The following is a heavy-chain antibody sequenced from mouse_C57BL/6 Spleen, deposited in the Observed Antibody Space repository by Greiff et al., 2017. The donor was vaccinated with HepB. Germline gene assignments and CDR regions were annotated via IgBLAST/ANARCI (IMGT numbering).Heavy chain of an antibody. CDR1: GYTFTDYY. V-gene: IGHV1-19*01. J-gene: IGHJ4*01. CDR2: INPYNGGT. Sequence: EVQLQQSGPVLVKPGASVKMSCKASGYTFTDYYMNWVKQSHGKSLEWIGVINPYNGGTSYNQKFKGKATLTVDKSSSTAYMELNSLTSEDSAVDYGARSPSRYYAMDYWGQGTSVTVSS. D-gene: IGHD6-2*01. CDR3: ARSPSRYYAMDY.